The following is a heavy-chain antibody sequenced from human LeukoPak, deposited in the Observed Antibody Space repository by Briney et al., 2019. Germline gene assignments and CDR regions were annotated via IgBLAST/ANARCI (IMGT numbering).Heavy chain of an antibody. J-gene: IGHJ5*02. CDR2: IYYSGST. D-gene: IGHD2-2*01. V-gene: IGHV4-31*03. Sequence: SETLSLTCTVSGGSISSGGYYWSWIRQHPGKGLEWIGYIYYSGSTYYNPSLKSRVTISVDTSKNQFSLKLSSVTAADTAVYYCARGLEDIVVVPAATGWFDPWGQGTLVTVSS. CDR3: ARGLEDIVVVPAATGWFDP. CDR1: GGSISSGGYY.